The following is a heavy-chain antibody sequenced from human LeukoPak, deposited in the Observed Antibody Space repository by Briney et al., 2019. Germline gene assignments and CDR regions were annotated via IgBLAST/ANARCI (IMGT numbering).Heavy chain of an antibody. CDR3: AKAYTRSWYAAFDI. D-gene: IGHD6-13*01. V-gene: IGHV3-23*01. CDR2: ITDSGGAT. Sequence: GGPLRLSCAASGFAFIDYAISWVRQAPGKGLELVSAITDSGGATYYADSVKGRFTISRDDSKNTLYLQMNSLRGDDTAIYYCAKAYTRSWYAAFDIWGQGTMVTISS. J-gene: IGHJ3*02. CDR1: GFAFIDYA.